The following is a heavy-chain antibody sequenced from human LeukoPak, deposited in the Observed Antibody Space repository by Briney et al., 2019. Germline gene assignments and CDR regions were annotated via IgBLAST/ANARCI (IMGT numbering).Heavy chain of an antibody. CDR3: ARPPRAGYSTSWYRRVYFEY. D-gene: IGHD2-2*01. CDR1: GGSFSDYY. CDR2: ISHSGST. Sequence: KPSETLSLTCAVYGGSFSDYYWNWLRQSPGKGLEWIGEISHSGSTNYTPSLKSRVTISVDTSKNQFSLKVKSVTAADTAVYYCARPPRAGYSTSWYRRVYFEYWGQGTLVTVSS. J-gene: IGHJ4*02. V-gene: IGHV4-34*01.